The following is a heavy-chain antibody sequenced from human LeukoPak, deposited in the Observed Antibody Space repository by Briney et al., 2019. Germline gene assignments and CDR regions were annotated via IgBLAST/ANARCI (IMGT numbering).Heavy chain of an antibody. CDR1: VGSIGSSNW. Sequence: SETLSLTCAVSVGSIGSSNWWSWVRQPPGKGLEWIGEIYHSGSTNYNPSLKSRVTTSVDKSKNQFSLKLSSVTAADTAVYYCTRTRFGNIDYWGQGTLVTVSS. CDR2: IYHSGST. V-gene: IGHV4-4*02. J-gene: IGHJ4*02. CDR3: TRTRFGNIDY. D-gene: IGHD3-10*01.